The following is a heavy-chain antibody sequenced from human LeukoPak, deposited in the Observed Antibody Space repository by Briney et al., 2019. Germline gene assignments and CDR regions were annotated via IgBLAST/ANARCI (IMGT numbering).Heavy chain of an antibody. CDR2: INPNSGGT. D-gene: IGHD6-19*01. V-gene: IGHV1-2*04. Sequence: ASVQVSCKASGYTFTGYYMHWVRQAPGQGLEWMGWINPNSGGTNYAQKFQGWVTMTRDTSISTAYMELSRLRSDDTAVYYCARGGYSSGWYTDYWGQGTLVTVSS. CDR3: ARGGYSSGWYTDY. J-gene: IGHJ4*02. CDR1: GYTFTGYY.